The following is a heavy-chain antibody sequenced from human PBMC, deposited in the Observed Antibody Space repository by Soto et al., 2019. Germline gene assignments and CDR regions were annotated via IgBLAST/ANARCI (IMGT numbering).Heavy chain of an antibody. V-gene: IGHV1-69*12. Sequence: QVQLVQSGAEVKKPGSSVKVSCKASGGTFSSYAISWVRQAPGQGLEWMGGIIPIFGTANYAQKFQGRVTITADESTSTAYMELSSMRSEDTAVYYCARESRYCIGGSFYFLPGIDSWGQGTLVTVSS. CDR3: ARESRYCIGGSFYFLPGIDS. CDR2: IIPIFGTA. J-gene: IGHJ4*02. D-gene: IGHD2-15*01. CDR1: GGTFSSYA.